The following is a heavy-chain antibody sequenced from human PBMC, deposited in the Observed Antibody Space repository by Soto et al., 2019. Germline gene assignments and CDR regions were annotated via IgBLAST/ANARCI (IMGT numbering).Heavy chain of an antibody. Sequence: GGSLRLSCAASGFTFSNAWMSWVRQAPGKGLEWVGRIKSKTDGGTTDYAAPVKGRFTISRDDSKNTLYLQMNSLKTEDTVVYYCSGSGYYYYYMDVWGKGTTVTVSS. J-gene: IGHJ6*03. V-gene: IGHV3-15*01. CDR1: GFTFSNAW. CDR3: SGSGYYYYYMDV. CDR2: IKSKTDGGTT. D-gene: IGHD3-10*01.